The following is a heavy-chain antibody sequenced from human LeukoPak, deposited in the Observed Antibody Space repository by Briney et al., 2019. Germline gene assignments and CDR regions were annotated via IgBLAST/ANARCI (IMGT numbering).Heavy chain of an antibody. V-gene: IGHV3-7*01. J-gene: IGHJ6*04. CDR3: ARDAGWFRNEV. CDR1: GCTFNTYW. Sequence: GGSLILSCASSGCTFNTYWMSWVRQAPGKGLECVANIKEDGTDKNYIDSVKGRFTISRDNAKNSLYLQMNSLRDEDTAVYYCARDAGWFRNEVWGKGTTVIVSS. D-gene: IGHD2-15*01. CDR2: IKEDGTDK.